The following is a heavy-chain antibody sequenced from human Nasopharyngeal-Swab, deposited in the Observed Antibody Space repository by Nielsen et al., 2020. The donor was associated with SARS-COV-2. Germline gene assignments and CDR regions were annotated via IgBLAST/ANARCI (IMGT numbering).Heavy chain of an antibody. CDR1: GGSFSGYY. CDR3: ARGRRGYSYVS. V-gene: IGHV4-34*01. Sequence: SETLSLTCAVYGGSFSGYYWNWIRQPPGKGLEWIGEINHSGSTNYNPSLKSRVTISVDTSKNQFSLKLSSVTAADTAVYYCARGRRGYSYVSWGQGTLVTVSS. CDR2: INHSGST. J-gene: IGHJ5*02. D-gene: IGHD5-18*01.